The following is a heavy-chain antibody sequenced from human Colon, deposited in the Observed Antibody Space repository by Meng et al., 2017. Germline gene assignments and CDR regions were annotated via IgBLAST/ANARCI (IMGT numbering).Heavy chain of an antibody. J-gene: IGHJ4*02. CDR1: GGSFSGYY. D-gene: IGHD2-2*01. CDR2: INHSGST. Sequence: QVALQQLGPRLLKPSEPLSLTCAVYGGSFSGYYWSWIRQPPGKGLEWIGEINHSGSTNYNPSLKSRVTISVDTSKNQFSLKLSSVTAADTAVYYCARGWGYGSSTSCYFLDYWGQGTLVTVSS. V-gene: IGHV4-34*01. CDR3: ARGWGYGSSTSCYFLDY.